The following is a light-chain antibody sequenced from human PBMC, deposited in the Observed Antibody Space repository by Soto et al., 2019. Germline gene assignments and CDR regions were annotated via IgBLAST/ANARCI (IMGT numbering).Light chain of an antibody. V-gene: IGLV2-8*01. CDR2: EVI. CDR3: NSYAGRNPLYV. CDR1: SSDVGGYNY. J-gene: IGLJ1*01. Sequence: QSALTQPPSASGSPGQSVTISCTGTSSDVGGYNYVSWYQQHPGKAPKLMIYEVIKRPSGVPDRFSGSKSGNTASLTVSGLQAEDEADYYCNSYAGRNPLYVFGTGTKVTVL.